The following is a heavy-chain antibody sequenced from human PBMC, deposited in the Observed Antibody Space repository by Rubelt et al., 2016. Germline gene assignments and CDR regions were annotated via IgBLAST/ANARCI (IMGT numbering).Heavy chain of an antibody. CDR2: INHSGST. D-gene: IGHD1-26*01. J-gene: IGHJ4*02. Sequence: QVQLQQWGAGLLKPSETLSLTCAVYGGSFSGYYWSWIRQPPGKGLEWIGEINHSGSTNYNPSLKSRVTISVDTSKNQFSLKLSSVTAADTAVYYCARLPASSELPQGDYWGQGTLVTVSS. CDR3: ARLPASSELPQGDY. V-gene: IGHV4-34*01. CDR1: GGSFSGYY.